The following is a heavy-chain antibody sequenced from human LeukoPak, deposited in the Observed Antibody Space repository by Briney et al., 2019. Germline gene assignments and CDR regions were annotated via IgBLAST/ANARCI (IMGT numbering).Heavy chain of an antibody. CDR3: ARVENYYDSSGYGYGMDV. D-gene: IGHD3-22*01. CDR2: IYYSGST. CDR1: GGSISSGGYY. Sequence: SQTLSLTCTVSGGSISSGGYYWSWIRQHPGKGLEWIGYIYYSGSTYYNPSLKSRVTISVDTSKNQFSLKLSSVTAADTAVYYCARVENYYDSSGYGYGMDVWGQGTTVTVSS. V-gene: IGHV4-31*03. J-gene: IGHJ6*02.